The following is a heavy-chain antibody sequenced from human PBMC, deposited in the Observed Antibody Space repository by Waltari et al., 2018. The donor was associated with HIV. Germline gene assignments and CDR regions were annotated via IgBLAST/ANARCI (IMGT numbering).Heavy chain of an antibody. V-gene: IGHV3-30*01. J-gene: IGHJ5*02. CDR1: GFTFSDFA. Sequence: QVQLVESVGGVVQPGRSLRLSCAASGFTFSDFAIHWVRQAPGKGLEWVTVISYDGTNKYYADSVKGRFTISRDNSKNTVSLQMNSLRAEDTAVYYCARGDPTTAGGIDPWGQGTLVTVAS. D-gene: IGHD1-26*01. CDR3: ARGDPTTAGGIDP. CDR2: ISYDGTNK.